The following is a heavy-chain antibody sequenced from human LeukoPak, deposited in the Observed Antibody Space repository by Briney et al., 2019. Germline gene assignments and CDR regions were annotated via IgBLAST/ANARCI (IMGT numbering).Heavy chain of an antibody. CDR3: ARGVRGVKTYFDY. Sequence: SETLSLTCAVSGYSISSGYYWGWIRQPPGTGLEWIGSIYHSGSTYYNPSLKSRVTISVDTSKNQFSLKLSSVTAADTAEYYCARGVRGVKTYFDYWGQGTLVTVSS. CDR2: IYHSGST. D-gene: IGHD3-10*01. J-gene: IGHJ4*02. CDR1: GYSISSGYY. V-gene: IGHV4-38-2*01.